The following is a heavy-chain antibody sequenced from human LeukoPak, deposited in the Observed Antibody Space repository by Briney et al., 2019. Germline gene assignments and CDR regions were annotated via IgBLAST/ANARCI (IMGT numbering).Heavy chain of an antibody. D-gene: IGHD3-22*01. V-gene: IGHV4-39*01. CDR1: GGSISRYF. CDR3: ARRPLNYYDSSGLLLTFFAY. CDR2: ISYSWST. Sequence: SETLSLTCTVSGGSISRYFWGWLRLPPGKGLEGIGTISYSWSTYYNPSLKGRVTISVDTSKSQFSLQLNSVTAADTAVYCCARRPLNYYDSSGLLLTFFAYWGQGTLVTVSS. J-gene: IGHJ4*02.